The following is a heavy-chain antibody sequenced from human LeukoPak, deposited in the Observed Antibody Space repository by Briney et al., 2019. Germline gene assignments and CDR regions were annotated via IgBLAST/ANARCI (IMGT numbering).Heavy chain of an antibody. CDR1: GFTFNTYS. D-gene: IGHD1-14*01. J-gene: IGHJ4*02. CDR3: ARDNRALGTALDY. V-gene: IGHV3-21*01. CDR2: ISSSSSYI. Sequence: GGSLRLSCAASGFTFNTYSMNWVRQAPGKGLEWVSSISSSSSYIYYADSLKGRFTISRDDAKNSLYLQMNSLRAEDTAVYYCARDNRALGTALDYWGQGTLVTVSS.